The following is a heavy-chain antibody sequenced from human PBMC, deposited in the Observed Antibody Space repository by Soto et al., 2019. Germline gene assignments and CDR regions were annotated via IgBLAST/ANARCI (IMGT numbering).Heavy chain of an antibody. D-gene: IGHD3-22*01. J-gene: IGHJ4*02. CDR2: ITSKTGDQ. Sequence: GGSLRLSCAASGFTFNKYSMNWVRQAPGKGLEWVSSITSKTGDQYYADSVKGRFIISRDNTKNSLSLQVTSLRDEDTAVYYCARDLMPNDRGLGDLAYWGQGTLVTVSS. CDR1: GFTFNKYS. V-gene: IGHV3-21*06. CDR3: ARDLMPNDRGLGDLAY.